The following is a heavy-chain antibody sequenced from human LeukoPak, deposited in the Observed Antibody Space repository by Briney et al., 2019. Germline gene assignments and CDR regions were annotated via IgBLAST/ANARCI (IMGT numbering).Heavy chain of an antibody. D-gene: IGHD2-2*01. Sequence: SGGSLSLSCAASGFTFSSYRLNWFGKAPGKGREWVSSIRSISSYIYYADSVKGRSTISRDNAKNSLYLQMNSLRAEDAAVYYCARGLSRDIVVVPAATPFDPWGQGTLVTVSS. CDR2: IRSISSYI. CDR3: ARGLSRDIVVVPAATPFDP. J-gene: IGHJ5*02. V-gene: IGHV3-21*01. CDR1: GFTFSSYR.